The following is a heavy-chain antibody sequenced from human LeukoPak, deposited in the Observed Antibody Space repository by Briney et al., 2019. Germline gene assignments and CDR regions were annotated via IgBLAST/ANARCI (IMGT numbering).Heavy chain of an antibody. CDR2: ISGTGSST. Sequence: GGSLRLSCAASGFTFSAYAMSWVRQAPGKGLEWVSGISGTGSSTYYADSVKGRFTISRDNSKNTVYLRMNSVRAEDTAVYYCASPPRSSSWIAIDYWGQGALVTVSP. D-gene: IGHD6-13*01. J-gene: IGHJ4*02. CDR1: GFTFSAYA. CDR3: ASPPRSSSWIAIDY. V-gene: IGHV3-23*01.